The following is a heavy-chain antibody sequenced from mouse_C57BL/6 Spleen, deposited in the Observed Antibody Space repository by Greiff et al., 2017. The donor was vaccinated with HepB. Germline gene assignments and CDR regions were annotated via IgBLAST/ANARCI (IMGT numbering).Heavy chain of an antibody. D-gene: IGHD4-1*01. J-gene: IGHJ4*01. CDR1: GFTFSSYG. V-gene: IGHV5-6*02. CDR3: ARPLGYAMDY. Sequence: DVMLVESGGDLVKPGGSLKLSCAASGFTFSSYGMSWVRQTPDKRLEWVATISSGGSYTYYPDSVKGRFTISRDNAKNTLYLQMSSLKSEDTAMYYCARPLGYAMDYWGQGTSVTVSS. CDR2: ISSGGSYT.